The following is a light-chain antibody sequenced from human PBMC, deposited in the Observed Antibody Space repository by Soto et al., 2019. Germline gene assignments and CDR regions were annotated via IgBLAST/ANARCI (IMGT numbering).Light chain of an antibody. CDR1: SSDVGNYDY. CDR3: NSYGGRNNYV. Sequence: QSVLTQPPSASGSPGQSVTISCTGTSSDVGNYDYVSWYQQHPGKAPKLIIYEVSYRPSGVPDRFSGSKSGNTASLTVSGLQAEEEADYYCNSYGGRNNYVFGTGTKVTVL. V-gene: IGLV2-8*01. J-gene: IGLJ1*01. CDR2: EVS.